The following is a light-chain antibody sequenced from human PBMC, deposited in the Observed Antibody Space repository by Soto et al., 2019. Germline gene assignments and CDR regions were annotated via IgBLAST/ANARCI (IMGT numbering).Light chain of an antibody. CDR1: QSVSSSY. V-gene: IGKV3-20*01. J-gene: IGKJ4*01. CDR3: QQYGSSPVT. Sequence: EIVLTQSPGTLSLSPGERATLSCRASQSVSSSYLAWYQQKTSQAPRLLIYGASSRATGIPDRFSGSGSGTDFTLTIIRLEPEDFAVYYCQQYGSSPVTFGGGTKVDIK. CDR2: GAS.